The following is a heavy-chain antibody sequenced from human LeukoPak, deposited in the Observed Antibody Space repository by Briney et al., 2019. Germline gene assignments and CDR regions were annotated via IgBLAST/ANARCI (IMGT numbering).Heavy chain of an antibody. Sequence: SETLSLTCTVSGGSITSSSYYWGWIRQPPGKGLEWIGSIYYSGSTYYNPSLKSRVTISVDTSKNQFSLKLSSVTAADTAVYYCARDSSYYYYMDVWGKGTTVTISS. CDR1: GGSITSSSYY. CDR2: IYYSGST. J-gene: IGHJ6*03. CDR3: ARDSSYYYYMDV. V-gene: IGHV4-39*07.